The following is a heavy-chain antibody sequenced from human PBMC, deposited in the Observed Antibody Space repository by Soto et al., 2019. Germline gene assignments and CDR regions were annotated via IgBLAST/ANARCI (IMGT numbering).Heavy chain of an antibody. CDR2: IIRSGAST. V-gene: IGHV3-23*01. Sequence: EVQLLESGGGLVQPGGSLRLSCAASGFTFSRQAMSWVSQAPGKGLEWVSAIIRSGASTYYADSVKGRFTISRDNSKYSLYLQLSSLGGEDKAPYYCTRILCSSRRDAFDIWGQVTTVTVS. J-gene: IGHJ3*02. D-gene: IGHD2-15*01. CDR3: TRILCSSRRDAFDI. CDR1: GFTFSRQA.